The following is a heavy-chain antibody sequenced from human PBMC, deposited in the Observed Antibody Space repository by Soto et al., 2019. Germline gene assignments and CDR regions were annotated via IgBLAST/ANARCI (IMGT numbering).Heavy chain of an antibody. D-gene: IGHD6-19*01. CDR2: ISGSGSTT. CDR1: GFTFSNYA. J-gene: IGHJ5*02. CDR3: ATGSYSSGWA. Sequence: PGGSLRLSCAASGFTFSNYAMSWVRQAPGKGLEWVSAISGSGSTTYYAVSVKGRFTMSRDNSKNTVFLQMNSLRAEDTAVYYCATGSYSSGWAWGLGTLVTVSS. V-gene: IGHV3-23*01.